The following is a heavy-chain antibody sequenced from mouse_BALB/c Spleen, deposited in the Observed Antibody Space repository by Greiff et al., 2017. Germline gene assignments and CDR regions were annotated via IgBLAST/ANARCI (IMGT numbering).Heavy chain of an antibody. CDR3: GTGYYAMDY. CDR1: GYTFTDYY. J-gene: IGHJ4*01. V-gene: IGHV1-84*01. D-gene: IGHD3-1*01. CDR2: IYPGSGNT. Sequence: QVQLQQSGPELEKPGASVKISCKASGYTFTDYYINWVKQRPGEGLEWIGWIYPGSGNTKYNEKFKGKATLTADKSSSTAYMQLSSLTSEDSAVYNSGTGYYAMDYWGQGTSVTVSS.